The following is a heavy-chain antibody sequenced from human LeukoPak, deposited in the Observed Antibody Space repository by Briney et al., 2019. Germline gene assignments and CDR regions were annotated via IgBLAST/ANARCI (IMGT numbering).Heavy chain of an antibody. J-gene: IGHJ3*02. V-gene: IGHV1-3*01. CDR2: INAGNGNT. CDR3: ARDQSGGYDYVPGAFDI. CDR1: GYTFTSYA. Sequence: ASVKVSCKASGYTFTSYAMHWVRQAPGQRLEWMGWINAGNGNTKYSQKFQGRVTITADESTSTAYMELSSLRSEDTAVYYCARDQSGGYDYVPGAFDIWGQGTMVTVSS. D-gene: IGHD3-16*01.